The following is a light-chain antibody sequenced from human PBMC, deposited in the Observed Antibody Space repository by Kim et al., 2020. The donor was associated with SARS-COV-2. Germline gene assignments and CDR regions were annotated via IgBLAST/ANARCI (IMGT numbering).Light chain of an antibody. CDR3: CSYAGSYTLV. J-gene: IGLJ3*02. V-gene: IGLV2-11*01. CDR1: SSDVGGYNY. Sequence: GQSVTISCTGTSSDVGGYNYVSWYQQHPGKAPNLMIYDVSKRPSGVPDRFSGSKSGNTASLTISGLQAEDEADYYCCSYAGSYTLVFGGGTLLTVL. CDR2: DVS.